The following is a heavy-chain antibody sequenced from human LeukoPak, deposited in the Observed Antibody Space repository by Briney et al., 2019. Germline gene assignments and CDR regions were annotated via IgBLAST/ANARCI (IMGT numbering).Heavy chain of an antibody. V-gene: IGHV3-33*01. CDR1: GFTFSSYG. Sequence: PGGSPRLSCAASGFTFSSYGMHWVRQAPGKGLEWVAVLWYDGSNKYYVESVKGRFTISRDNSKNTLYLEMNSLRAEDTAVYYCARDRGYYYYGMDVWGQGTTVIVSS. D-gene: IGHD5-24*01. J-gene: IGHJ6*02. CDR3: ARDRGYYYYGMDV. CDR2: LWYDGSNK.